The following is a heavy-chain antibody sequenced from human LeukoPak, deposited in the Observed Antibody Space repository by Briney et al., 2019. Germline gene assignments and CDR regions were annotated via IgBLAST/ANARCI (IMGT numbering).Heavy chain of an antibody. CDR2: INPSGGST. CDR3: ARALGRRVVLAFDI. D-gene: IGHD2-15*01. V-gene: IGHV1-46*01. CDR1: GYTFTSYY. Sequence: ASVKVSCKASGYTFTSYYMHWVRQAPGQGLEWMGIINPSGGSTSYAQKFQGRVTMTRDTSISTAYMELSRLRSDDTAVYYCARALGRRVVLAFDIWGQGTMVTVSS. J-gene: IGHJ3*02.